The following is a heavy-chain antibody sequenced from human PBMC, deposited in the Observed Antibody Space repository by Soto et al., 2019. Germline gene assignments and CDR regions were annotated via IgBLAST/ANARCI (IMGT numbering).Heavy chain of an antibody. CDR1: GGTFSSYA. D-gene: IGHD6-19*01. Sequence: QVQLVQSGAEVKKPGSSVKVSCKASGGTFSSYAISWVRQAPGQGLEWMGGIIPIFGTANYAQKFQGRVTITADESTRPAYMELSSRGSEDTAVYYWAGAIGSSGWGLNSWGQGTLSPSPQ. V-gene: IGHV1-69*01. CDR2: IIPIFGTA. J-gene: IGHJ4*02. CDR3: AGAIGSSGWGLNS.